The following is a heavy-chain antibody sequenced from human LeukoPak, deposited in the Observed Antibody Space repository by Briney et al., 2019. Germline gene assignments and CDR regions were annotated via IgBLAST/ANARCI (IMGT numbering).Heavy chain of an antibody. CDR1: GITFNIYG. D-gene: IGHD3-22*01. CDR3: ARGVTMIVVAA. Sequence: GGSLRLSCVASGITFNIYGMHWVRQAPGQGLEWVAVISHDGQHQYYADSVKGRFTISRDDSTKTVYLQMNSLGPEDTAMYYCARGVTMIVVAAWGQGTLVTVSS. V-gene: IGHV3-30*03. CDR2: ISHDGQHQ. J-gene: IGHJ4*02.